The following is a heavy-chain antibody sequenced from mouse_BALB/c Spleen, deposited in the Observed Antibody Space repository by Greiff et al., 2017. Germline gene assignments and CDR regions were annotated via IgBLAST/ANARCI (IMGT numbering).Heavy chain of an antibody. D-gene: IGHD2-10*01. V-gene: IGHV14-3*02. CDR2: IDPANGNT. Sequence: EVQLQQSGAELVKPGASVKLSCTASGFNIKDPYMHWVKQRPEQGLEWIGRIDPANGNTKYDPKFQGKATITADTSSNTAYLQLSSLTSEDTAVYYCARSFYGNYDYWYFDVWGAGTTVTVSS. CDR1: GFNIKDPY. CDR3: ARSFYGNYDYWYFDV. J-gene: IGHJ1*01.